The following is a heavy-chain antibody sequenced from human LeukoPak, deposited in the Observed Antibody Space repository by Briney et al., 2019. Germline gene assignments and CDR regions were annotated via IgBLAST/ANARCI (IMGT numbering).Heavy chain of an antibody. D-gene: IGHD3-22*01. CDR2: IYYSGSP. J-gene: IGHJ3*02. CDR1: GGSISSSSYY. V-gene: IGHV4-39*01. CDR3: ARESSGYFDAFDI. Sequence: SETLSLTCAVSGGSISSSSYYWGWIRQPPGKGLEWIGTIYYSGSPYYNPSLKSRVTISVDMSKNQFSLKLSSVTATDTAVYYCARESSGYFDAFDIWGQGTMVTVPS.